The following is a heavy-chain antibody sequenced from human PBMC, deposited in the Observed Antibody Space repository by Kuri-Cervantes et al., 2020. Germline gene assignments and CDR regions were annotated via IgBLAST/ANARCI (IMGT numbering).Heavy chain of an antibody. CDR2: IYYSGGT. CDR3: ARHAARAVKWLVSYDALGGSPF. CDR1: GGSINNYY. D-gene: IGHD6-19*01. V-gene: IGHV4-59*05. J-gene: IGHJ4*02. Sequence: SETLSLTCTVSGGSINNYYWSWIRQPPGKGLEWIGSIYYSGGTYYNPSLKSRVTISVDTSKNQFSLKLSSVTAADTAVYYCARHAARAVKWLVSYDALGGSPFWGQGTLVTVSS.